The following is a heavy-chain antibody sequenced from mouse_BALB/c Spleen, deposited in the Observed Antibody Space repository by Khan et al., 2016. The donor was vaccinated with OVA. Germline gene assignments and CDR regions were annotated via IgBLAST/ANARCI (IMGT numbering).Heavy chain of an antibody. D-gene: IGHD1-2*01. CDR3: ARRNYFGYTFAY. V-gene: IGHV1-77*01. J-gene: IGHJ3*01. CDR1: GYTFTDYY. Sequence: QVQLQQPGAELARPGASVKLSCKTSGYTFTDYYINWVKQRTGQGLEWIGEISPGSGDTYYNEKLKGKATLTVDKSSSTAYMQLSSLTSEASAIYFWARRNYFGYTFAYWGQGTLVTVSA. CDR2: ISPGSGDT.